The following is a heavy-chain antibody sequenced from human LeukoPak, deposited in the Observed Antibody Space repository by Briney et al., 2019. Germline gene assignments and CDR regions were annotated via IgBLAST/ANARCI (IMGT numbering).Heavy chain of an antibody. CDR3: ARERITMVRGDNWFDP. CDR1: GGSISSYF. Sequence: SETLSLTCTVSGGSISSYFWSWIRQPPGKGLEWIGYIYYSGSTNYNPSLKSRFTISVDTSKNKFSLKLSSVTAADTAVYYCARERITMVRGDNWFDPWGQGTLVTVSS. CDR2: IYYSGST. D-gene: IGHD3-10*01. J-gene: IGHJ5*02. V-gene: IGHV4-59*01.